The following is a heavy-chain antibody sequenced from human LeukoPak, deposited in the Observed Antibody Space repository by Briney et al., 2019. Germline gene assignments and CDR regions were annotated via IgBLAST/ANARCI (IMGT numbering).Heavy chain of an antibody. CDR3: ARLDCSSTSCYPNDAFDI. J-gene: IGHJ3*02. Sequence: GASVKVSCKASGGTFSSYAISWVRQAPGQGLEWMGWMNPNSGNTGYAQKFQGRVTMTRNTSISTAYMELSSLRSEDTAVYYCARLDCSSTSCYPNDAFDIWGQGTMVTVSS. CDR1: GGTFSSYA. V-gene: IGHV1-8*02. CDR2: MNPNSGNT. D-gene: IGHD2-2*01.